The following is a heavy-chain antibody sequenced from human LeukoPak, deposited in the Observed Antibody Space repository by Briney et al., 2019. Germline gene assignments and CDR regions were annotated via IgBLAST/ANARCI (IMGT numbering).Heavy chain of an antibody. Sequence: ASVNVSCTASGGTFSIYAISWVRQAPGQGLEWMGGIIPIFGTANYAQKFQGRVTITADESTSTAYMELSSLRSEDTAVYYCARGLSGSYIGFPFDYWGQGTLVTVSS. CDR1: GGTFSIYA. D-gene: IGHD1-26*01. CDR3: ARGLSGSYIGFPFDY. J-gene: IGHJ4*02. V-gene: IGHV1-69*13. CDR2: IIPIFGTA.